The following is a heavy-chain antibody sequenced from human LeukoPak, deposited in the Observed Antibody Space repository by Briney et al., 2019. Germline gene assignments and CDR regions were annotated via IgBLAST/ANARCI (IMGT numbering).Heavy chain of an antibody. CDR2: ISWNSGSI. CDR1: GFTFDDYA. V-gene: IGHV3-9*01. J-gene: IGHJ3*02. CDR3: ARDSVLIAVAVRGAFDI. Sequence: PGGSLRLSCAASGFTFDDYAMHWVRQAPGKGLEWVSGISWNSGSIGYADSVKGRFTISRDNAKNSLYLQMNSLRAEDTALYYCARDSVLIAVAVRGAFDIWGQGTMVTVSS. D-gene: IGHD6-19*01.